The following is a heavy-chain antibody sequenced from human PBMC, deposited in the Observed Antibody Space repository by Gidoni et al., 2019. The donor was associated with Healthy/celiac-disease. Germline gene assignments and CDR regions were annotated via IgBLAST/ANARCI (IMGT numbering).Heavy chain of an antibody. J-gene: IGHJ6*02. D-gene: IGHD3-3*01. V-gene: IGHV4-31*03. CDR2: IYYSGST. CDR3: ASGLAAPETRPDTYYDFWSGLYYYYYGMDV. Sequence: QVQLQESGPGLVKPSQTLSLTCTVSGGSISSGGYYWSWIRQHPGKGLEWIGYIYYSGSTYYNPSLKSRVTISVDTSKNQFSLKLSSVTAADTAVYYCASGLAAPETRPDTYYDFWSGLYYYYYGMDVWGQGTTVTVSS. CDR1: GGSISSGGYY.